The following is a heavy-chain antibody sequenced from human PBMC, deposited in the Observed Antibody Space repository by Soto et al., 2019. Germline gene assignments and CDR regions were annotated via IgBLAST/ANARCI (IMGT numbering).Heavy chain of an antibody. Sequence: ASVKVSCKASGYTFTSYGISWVRQAPGQGLEWMGWISAYNGNTNYAQKLQGRVTMTTDTSTSTAYMELRSLRSDDTAVYYCARGGAPTGYDFWSGYYWPAFGIWGQGTMVTVSS. J-gene: IGHJ3*02. V-gene: IGHV1-18*01. CDR3: ARGGAPTGYDFWSGYYWPAFGI. CDR2: ISAYNGNT. CDR1: GYTFTSYG. D-gene: IGHD3-3*01.